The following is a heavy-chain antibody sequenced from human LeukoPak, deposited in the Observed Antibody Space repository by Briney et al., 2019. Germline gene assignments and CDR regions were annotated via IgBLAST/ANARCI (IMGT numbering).Heavy chain of an antibody. J-gene: IGHJ6*03. CDR3: ARDGSIAASYYMDV. Sequence: ASVKVSCKASGYTFTGYYMHWVRQAPGPGLEWMGWINPNSGGTNCAQKFQGRVTMTRDTSISTAYMELSRLSSDDTAVYYCARDGSIAASYYMDVWGKGTTVTVSS. CDR2: INPNSGGT. CDR1: GYTFTGYY. V-gene: IGHV1-2*02. D-gene: IGHD6-6*01.